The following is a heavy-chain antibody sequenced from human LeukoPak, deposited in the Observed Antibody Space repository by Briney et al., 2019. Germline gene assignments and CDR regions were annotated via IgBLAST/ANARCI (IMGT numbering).Heavy chain of an antibody. CDR2: ISSGGSRT. D-gene: IGHD3-16*02. V-gene: IGHV3-23*01. CDR1: KFTFSSYA. Sequence: GGSLRLSCVASKFTFSSYAMSWVRQAPGKGLEWVSAISSGGSRTYYADSVKGRFTISRDNSKNTLFLQMNSLRAEDTAVYYCAKDESVIYYFGMDVWGQGTTVTVSS. J-gene: IGHJ6*02. CDR3: AKDESVIYYFGMDV.